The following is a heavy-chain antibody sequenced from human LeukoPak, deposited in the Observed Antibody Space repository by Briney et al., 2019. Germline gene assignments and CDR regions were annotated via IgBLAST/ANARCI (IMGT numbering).Heavy chain of an antibody. CDR2: ISYSGIT. Sequence: KPSETLSLTCTVSGGSINSYYWSWIRQPPGKGLEWIGYISYSGITSYNPSLKSRVTISVDTSKNQFSLRLTSVTAADTAVYYCARGGGYASGLAYWGQGTLVTVSA. CDR3: ARGGGYASGLAY. J-gene: IGHJ4*02. D-gene: IGHD5-12*01. V-gene: IGHV4-59*01. CDR1: GGSINSYY.